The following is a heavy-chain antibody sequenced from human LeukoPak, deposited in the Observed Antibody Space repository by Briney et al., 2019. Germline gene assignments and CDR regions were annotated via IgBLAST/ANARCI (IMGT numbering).Heavy chain of an antibody. CDR3: ANLWAGWFGQLYGLRAFDI. D-gene: IGHD3-10*01. Sequence: GVSLRLSCGVWGCTYCSYPMLCVRHARGGGRVGVSSICQWGDNIFYPVCVEGRLTISRDNSKNTLYLQMTRLRVEDTAVYYCANLWAGWFGQLYGLRAFDIWGQGATVTASS. J-gene: IGHJ3*02. CDR2: ICQWGDNI. CDR1: GCTYCSYP. V-gene: IGHV3-23*01.